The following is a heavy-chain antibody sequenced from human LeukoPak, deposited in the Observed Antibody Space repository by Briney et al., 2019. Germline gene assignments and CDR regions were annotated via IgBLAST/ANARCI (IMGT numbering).Heavy chain of an antibody. V-gene: IGHV4-34*01. J-gene: IGHJ4*02. CDR1: GGSFSGYY. D-gene: IGHD1/OR15-1a*01. CDR2: INHSGST. Sequence: SGTLSLTCAVYGGSFSGYYWSWIRQPPGKGLEWIGEINHSGSTNYNPSLKSRVTISVDTSKNQFSLKLSSVTAADTAVYYCARGRTPNNNDYGDYWGQGTLVTVSS. CDR3: ARGRTPNNNDYGDY.